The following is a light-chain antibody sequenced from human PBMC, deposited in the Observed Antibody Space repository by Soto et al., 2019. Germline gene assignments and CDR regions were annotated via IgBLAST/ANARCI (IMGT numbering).Light chain of an antibody. CDR2: DAS. CDR1: QSVSTR. V-gene: IGKV1-5*02. J-gene: IGKJ1*01. Sequence: DVQSAQSPSSLSSSLVDRVTIICRASQSVSTRLAWYQQKPGKAPKVLIYDASSWAGGVPSRFTGSGSGTEFTLTINSLQTDDFATYYCQQYSVYWTFGQGTKVDIK. CDR3: QQYSVYWT.